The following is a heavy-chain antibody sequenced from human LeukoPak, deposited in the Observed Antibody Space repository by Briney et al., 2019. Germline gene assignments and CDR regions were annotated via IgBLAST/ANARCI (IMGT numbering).Heavy chain of an antibody. CDR2: ISSGRGYI. CDR3: ARQCYYYDSNESCDY. V-gene: IGHV3-21*01. Sequence: GGSLTLSCAASGFTFSTYSMNWVRQAPGKGLEWVSSISSGRGYIYYADSVKGRFSISRDNAKNSLYLQMNSLRAEDTTVYYCARQCYYYDSNESCDYWGQGTLVTVSS. J-gene: IGHJ4*02. D-gene: IGHD3-22*01. CDR1: GFTFSTYS.